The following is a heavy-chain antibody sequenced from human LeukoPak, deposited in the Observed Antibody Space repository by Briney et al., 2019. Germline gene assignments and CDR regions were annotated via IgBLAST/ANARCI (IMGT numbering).Heavy chain of an antibody. Sequence: PGGSLRLSCAASGFTFSSYWMSWVRQAPGKGLEWVANIKQDGSEKYYVDSVKGRFTISRDNAKNSLYLQMNSQRAEDTAVYYCARDGVGYYDILTGSHYGMDVWGQGTTVTVSS. CDR1: GFTFSSYW. J-gene: IGHJ6*02. V-gene: IGHV3-7*01. CDR3: ARDGVGYYDILTGSHYGMDV. D-gene: IGHD3-9*01. CDR2: IKQDGSEK.